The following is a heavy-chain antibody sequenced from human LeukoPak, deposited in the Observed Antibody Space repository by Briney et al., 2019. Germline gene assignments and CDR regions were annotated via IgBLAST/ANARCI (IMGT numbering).Heavy chain of an antibody. D-gene: IGHD6-19*01. CDR3: ARDGSSGWYWVDY. CDR1: GFTFSSYG. CDR2: IWYDGSNK. V-gene: IGHV3-33*01. J-gene: IGHJ4*02. Sequence: PGRSLRLSCAASGFTFSSYGMHWVRQAPDKGLEWVTVIWYDGSNKYYADSVKGRFTISRDNSKNTLYLQMNSMRAEVTAVYYCARDGSSGWYWVDYWGQGTLVTVSS.